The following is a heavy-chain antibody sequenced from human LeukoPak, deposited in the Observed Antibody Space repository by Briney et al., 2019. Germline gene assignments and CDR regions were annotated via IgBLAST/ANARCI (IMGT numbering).Heavy chain of an antibody. J-gene: IGHJ6*02. D-gene: IGHD2-2*01. CDR3: ARGPHRTLPGYYYGMDV. CDR1: GFTFSSYW. V-gene: IGHV3-74*01. Sequence: PGGSLRLSCAASGFTFSSYWMHWVRHAPGEGLVWVSRINSDGSSTSYADSVKGRFTISRDNAKNTLYLQMNSLRAEDTAGYYCARGPHRTLPGYYYGMDVWGQGTTVTVSS. CDR2: INSDGSST.